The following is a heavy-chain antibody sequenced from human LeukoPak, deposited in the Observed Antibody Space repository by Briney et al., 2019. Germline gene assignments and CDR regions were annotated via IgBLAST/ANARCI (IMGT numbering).Heavy chain of an antibody. CDR3: ARGGSGSYYSYFDS. Sequence: GGSLRLSCAASGFTFSRYGMHWVRQAPGEGLDWVAIIWYDGNNKYYADSVKGRFTISRDNSKNTLYLQMNSLRAEDTAVYYCARGGSGSYYSYFDSWGQGTLVTVS. J-gene: IGHJ4*02. CDR1: GFTFSRYG. CDR2: IWYDGNNK. V-gene: IGHV3-33*01. D-gene: IGHD1-26*01.